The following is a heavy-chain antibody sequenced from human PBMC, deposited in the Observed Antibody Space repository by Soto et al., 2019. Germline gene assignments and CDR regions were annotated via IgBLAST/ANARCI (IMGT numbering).Heavy chain of an antibody. CDR1: GYTFTSYA. V-gene: IGHV1-3*01. D-gene: IGHD2-15*01. Sequence: GASVKVSCKASGYTFTSYAMHWVRQAPGQRLEWMGWINAGNGNTKYSQKFQGRVTITRDTSASTAYMELSSLRSEDTAVYYCARESGGSCYSLFCYYYGMDVWGQGTTVTVSS. J-gene: IGHJ6*02. CDR3: ARESGGSCYSLFCYYYGMDV. CDR2: INAGNGNT.